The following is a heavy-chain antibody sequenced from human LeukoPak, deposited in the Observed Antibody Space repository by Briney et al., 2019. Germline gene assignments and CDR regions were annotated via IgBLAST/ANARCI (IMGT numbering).Heavy chain of an antibody. D-gene: IGHD1-26*01. V-gene: IGHV3-7*01. CDR1: GFTFSSYE. CDR3: ASWEASTNY. Sequence: GGSLRLSCAASGFTFSSYEMSWVRQAPGKGLEWVATIKPDGRDKYYVDSVKGRFTMSRDNGKNSVYLQMNSLRAEDTAVYYCASWEASTNYWGQGTLVTVSS. J-gene: IGHJ4*02. CDR2: IKPDGRDK.